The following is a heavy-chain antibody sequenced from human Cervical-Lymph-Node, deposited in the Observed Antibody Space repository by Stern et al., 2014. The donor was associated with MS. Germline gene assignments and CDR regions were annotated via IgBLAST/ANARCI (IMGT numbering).Heavy chain of an antibody. J-gene: IGHJ4*02. CDR3: ARLQLSRVTGYLNY. CDR2: IYPDDSDT. Sequence: EVHLVESGAEVKKPGESLKISCKGSGYSFSTYWIGWVRQMPGKGLEWMGIIYPDDSDTTYSPSFQGQVTMSADKSISPAYLQWSSLKASDTAMYYCARLQLSRVTGYLNYWGQGTLVTVSS. D-gene: IGHD3-9*01. V-gene: IGHV5-51*03. CDR1: GYSFSTYW.